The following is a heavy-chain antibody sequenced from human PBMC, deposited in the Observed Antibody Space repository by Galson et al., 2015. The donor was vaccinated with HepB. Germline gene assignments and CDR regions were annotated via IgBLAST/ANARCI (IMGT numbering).Heavy chain of an antibody. CDR1: GFTFSSYA. CDR2: ISVSGDPT. D-gene: IGHD3-10*01. V-gene: IGHV3-23*01. CDR3: AKDLLGLWFGDSLIPQFDY. J-gene: IGHJ4*02. Sequence: SLRLSCAASGFTFSSYAMSWLRQAPGKGLEWVSYISVSGDPTYYADSVKGRFTISRDNSENTLYLQMNTLGAKDTAVYYCAKDLLGLWFGDSLIPQFDYWGQGTLVTVSS.